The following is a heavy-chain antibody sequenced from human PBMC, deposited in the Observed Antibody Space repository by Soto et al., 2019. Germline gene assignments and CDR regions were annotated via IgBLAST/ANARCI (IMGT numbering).Heavy chain of an antibody. D-gene: IGHD1-7*01. Sequence: KTSETLSLTCTVSGGSISSGGYYWSWIRQHPGKGLEWIGYIYYSGSTNYNPSLKSRVTISVDTSKNQFSLKLSSVTAADTAVYYCARAAVDGLTGTSIMLPGEGNLEWFDPWGQGTLVTVSS. V-gene: IGHV4-61*08. CDR2: IYYSGST. CDR1: GGSISSGGYY. J-gene: IGHJ5*02. CDR3: ARAAVDGLTGTSIMLPGEGNLEWFDP.